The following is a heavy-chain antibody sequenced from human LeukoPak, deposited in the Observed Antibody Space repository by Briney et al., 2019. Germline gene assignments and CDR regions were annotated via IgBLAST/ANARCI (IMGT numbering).Heavy chain of an antibody. D-gene: IGHD3-22*01. CDR1: GGSISSYY. CDR3: ARDPSGYFNY. CDR2: IYYSGST. J-gene: IGHJ4*02. Sequence: SETLSLTCTVSGGSISSYYWSWLRQPPGKGLEWIGYIYYSGSTNYNPSLKSRVTISVDTSKNQVSLKLSSVTAADTAVYYCARDPSGYFNYWGQGTLVTVSS. V-gene: IGHV4-59*01.